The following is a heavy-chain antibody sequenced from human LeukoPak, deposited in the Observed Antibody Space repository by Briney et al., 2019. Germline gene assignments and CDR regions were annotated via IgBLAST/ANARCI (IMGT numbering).Heavy chain of an antibody. J-gene: IGHJ5*02. CDR1: GDSVSINSAA. CDR2: TYYRSNWFN. CDR3: AKNYGDSNWFDP. V-gene: IGHV6-1*01. D-gene: IGHD4-17*01. Sequence: SQTLSLTCALSGDSVSINSAAWNWISQSPSRGLEWLGRTYYRSNWFNDFALSVKSRITINPDTSKNQFSLQLNSVTAEDTAVYYCAKNYGDSNWFDPWGQGTLVTVSS.